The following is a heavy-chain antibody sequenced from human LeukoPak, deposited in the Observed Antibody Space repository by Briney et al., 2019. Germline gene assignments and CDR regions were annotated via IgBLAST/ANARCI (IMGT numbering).Heavy chain of an antibody. V-gene: IGHV3-48*01. CDR1: GFTFSPYG. CDR3: ARDPCGADCHDEYFQY. CDR2: ISRSATII. D-gene: IGHD2-21*02. J-gene: IGHJ1*01. Sequence: GGSLRLSCAASGFTFSPYGMNWVRQAPGKGLEWISYISRSATIIHYADSVKGRSTISRDDAKNSLYLQMNSLRAEDTAVYYCARDPCGADCHDEYFQYWGQGTLVTVSS.